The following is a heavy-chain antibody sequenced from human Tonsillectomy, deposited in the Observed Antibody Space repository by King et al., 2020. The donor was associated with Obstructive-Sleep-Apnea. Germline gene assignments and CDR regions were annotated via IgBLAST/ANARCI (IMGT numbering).Heavy chain of an antibody. J-gene: IGHJ6*02. V-gene: IGHV7-4-1*02. CDR3: AREKAVWVVAATRDYYYGMDV. CDR2: INTNTGNP. CDR1: GYTFTNYP. Sequence: QLVQSGSELKKPGASVKVSCKASGYTFTNYPMNWVRQAPGQGLEWMGWINTNTGNPTYAQGFTGRFVFSLDTSVSTAYLQISSLKAEDTAVYYCAREKAVWVVAATRDYYYGMDVWGQGTTVTVSS. D-gene: IGHD2-15*01.